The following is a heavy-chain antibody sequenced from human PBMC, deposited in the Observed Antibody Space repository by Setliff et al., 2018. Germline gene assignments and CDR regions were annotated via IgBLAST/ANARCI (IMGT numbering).Heavy chain of an antibody. CDR2: INHSAST. J-gene: IGHJ4*02. D-gene: IGHD3-16*01. V-gene: IGHV4-34*01. CDR1: GGSFSDYY. Sequence: PSETLSLTCAASGGSFSDYYWTWIRQPPGKGLEWIGEINHSASTNYNPSLKSRVTISVDTSKNQFSLKLSSVTAADTAVYYCARLPNYVWGSPVDYWGQGTLVTVSS. CDR3: ARLPNYVWGSPVDY.